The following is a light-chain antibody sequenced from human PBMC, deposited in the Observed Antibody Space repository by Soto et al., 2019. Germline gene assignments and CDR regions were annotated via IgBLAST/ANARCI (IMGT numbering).Light chain of an antibody. V-gene: IGKV1-5*01. CDR3: QQYNSLWT. CDR1: QSISSW. J-gene: IGKJ1*01. CDR2: DAS. Sequence: IQMTQSTSTLSASVGDRVTITCRASQSISSWLAWYQQKPGKAPKLLIYDASSLESGVPSRFSGSGSGTEFTLTISSLQPDDFATYYCQQYNSLWTFGQGTNVDI.